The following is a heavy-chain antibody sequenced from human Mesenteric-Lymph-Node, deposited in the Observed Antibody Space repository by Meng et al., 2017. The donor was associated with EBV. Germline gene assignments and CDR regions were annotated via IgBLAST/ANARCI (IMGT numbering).Heavy chain of an antibody. V-gene: IGHV4-61*01. J-gene: IGHJ4*02. CDR3: ARDRGWELLDY. CDR1: GVAVSGERFY. D-gene: IGHD1-26*01. Sequence: VQRREHGPEMVKPSEYLSLTCSGSGVAVSGERFYWSWTRKPPGKGLEWIGFIYDSASTPYSPTLKSRFTISVDTSKSQFSLELRSMTPADTAVYYCARDRGWELLDYWGQGTLVTVSS. CDR2: IYDSAST.